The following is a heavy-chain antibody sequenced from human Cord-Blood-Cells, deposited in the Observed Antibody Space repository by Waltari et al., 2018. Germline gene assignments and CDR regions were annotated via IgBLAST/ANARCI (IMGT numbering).Heavy chain of an antibody. D-gene: IGHD1-1*01. J-gene: IGHJ2*01. V-gene: IGHV1-8*01. Sequence: QVQLVQSGAEVMKPGASVKVSCKASGYTFTSYDINWVRQATGQGLEWMGGRNPNSGNTGYAQKYQGRVTMTRNTTISTAYMELSSLRSEDTAVYYCARWVLRTVHFDLWGRGTLVTVSS. CDR1: GYTFTSYD. CDR2: RNPNSGNT. CDR3: ARWVLRTVHFDL.